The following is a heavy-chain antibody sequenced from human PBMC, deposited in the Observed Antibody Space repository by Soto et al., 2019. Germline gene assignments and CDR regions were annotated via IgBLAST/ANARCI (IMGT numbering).Heavy chain of an antibody. D-gene: IGHD2-2*01. CDR2: ISDSGTT. V-gene: IGHV3-23*01. CDR1: GFTFRTYA. CDR3: AKGGEGSCSRTSCLYFSDS. J-gene: IGHJ5*02. Sequence: EVQLLDSGGGLVQPGGSLRLSCEASGFTFRTYAMSGVRQAPGKGLEWVSTISDSGTTYYANSVKGRFTISRDNSRNTLDLQMNSLRVEDTAVYYCAKGGEGSCSRTSCLYFSDSWGQGTLVTVSS.